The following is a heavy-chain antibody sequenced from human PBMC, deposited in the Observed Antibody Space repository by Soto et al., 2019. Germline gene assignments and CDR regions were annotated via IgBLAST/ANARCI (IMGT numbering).Heavy chain of an antibody. J-gene: IGHJ6*02. Sequence: SETLSLTCAVYGGSFSGYYWSWIRQPPGKGLEWIGEIYHSGSTNYNPSLKSRVTISVDKSKNQFSLKLSSVTAADTAVYYCARAPYDFWSGYLSPGDYYGMDVWGQGTTVTVSS. V-gene: IGHV4-34*01. CDR3: ARAPYDFWSGYLSPGDYYGMDV. CDR2: IYHSGST. D-gene: IGHD3-3*01. CDR1: GGSFSGYY.